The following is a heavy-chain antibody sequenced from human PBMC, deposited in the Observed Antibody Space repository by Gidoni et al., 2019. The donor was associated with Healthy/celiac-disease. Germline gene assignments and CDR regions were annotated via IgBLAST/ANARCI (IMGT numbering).Heavy chain of an antibody. D-gene: IGHD5-12*01. CDR3: ARDHGQYSGYDGYFDY. Sequence: EVQLVESGGVLVQPGGSLRLSCAASGFTFSSYEMNWVRQAPGKGLEWVSYISSSGSTIYYADAVKGRFTISRDNAKNSLYLQMNSLRAEDTAVYYCARDHGQYSGYDGYFDYWGQGTLVTVSS. J-gene: IGHJ4*02. CDR2: ISSSGSTI. CDR1: GFTFSSYE. V-gene: IGHV3-48*03.